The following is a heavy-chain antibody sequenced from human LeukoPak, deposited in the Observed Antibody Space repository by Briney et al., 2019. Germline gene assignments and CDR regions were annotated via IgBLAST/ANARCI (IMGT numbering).Heavy chain of an antibody. D-gene: IGHD1-1*01. CDR3: ARGRIAGTTEADY. CDR2: ISAYNGNT. Sequence: ASVKVSCKASGYTFTGYYMHWVRQAPGQGLEWMGWISAYNGNTNYAQKLQGRVTMTTDTSTSTAYMELRSPRSDDTAVYYCARGRIAGTTEADYWGQGTLVTVSS. J-gene: IGHJ4*02. CDR1: GYTFTGYY. V-gene: IGHV1-18*04.